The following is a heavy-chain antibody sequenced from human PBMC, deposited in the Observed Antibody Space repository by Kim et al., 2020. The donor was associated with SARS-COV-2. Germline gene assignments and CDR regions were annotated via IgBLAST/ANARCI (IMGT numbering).Heavy chain of an antibody. CDR3: ARVGYSSSWLPSGPMGGYYGMDV. CDR2: IYYSGST. Sequence: SETLSLTCTVSGGSISSGGYYWSWIRQHPGKGLEWIGYIYYSGSTYYNPSLKSRVTISVDTSKNQFPLKLSSVTAADTAVYYCARVGYSSSWLPSGPMGGYYGMDVWGQGTTVTVSS. CDR1: GGSISSGGYY. V-gene: IGHV4-31*03. J-gene: IGHJ6*02. D-gene: IGHD6-13*01.